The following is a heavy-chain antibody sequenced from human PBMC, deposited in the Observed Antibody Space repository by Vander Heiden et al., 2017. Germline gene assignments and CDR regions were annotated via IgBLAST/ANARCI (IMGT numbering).Heavy chain of an antibody. J-gene: IGHJ4*02. D-gene: IGHD4-17*01. CDR1: GFTFTDYY. V-gene: IGHV3-11*01. CDR3: ARSLTTVTTGGIY. Sequence: QVQLVESGGGLVKPGGSLRLSCGASGFTFTDYYMSWLRQARGKGLEWFSYISSSGSTIYYADSVKGRFTISRDNAKNSLYLQMNRLRAEDTAVYYCARSLTTVTTGGIYWGQGTLVTVSS. CDR2: ISSSGSTI.